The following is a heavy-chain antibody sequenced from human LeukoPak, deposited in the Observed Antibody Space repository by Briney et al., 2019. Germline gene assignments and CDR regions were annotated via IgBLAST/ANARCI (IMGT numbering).Heavy chain of an antibody. Sequence: GASVKVSCKASGYTFTGDYMHGVRQAPGQGLEWVGWVNPNSRGTNYAHKFQSRVTRTRDTSISTAYMELSRLRSDDTAVYYCASNPRRIAAAVPFDYWGQGTLVTVSS. CDR3: ASNPRRIAAAVPFDY. V-gene: IGHV1-2*02. CDR2: VNPNSRGT. J-gene: IGHJ4*02. CDR1: GYTFTGDY. D-gene: IGHD6-13*01.